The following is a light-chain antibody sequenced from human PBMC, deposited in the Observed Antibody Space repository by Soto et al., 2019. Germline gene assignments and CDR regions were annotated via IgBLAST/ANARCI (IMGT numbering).Light chain of an antibody. V-gene: IGKV1-9*01. J-gene: IGKJ5*01. CDR3: KQLNSYPLSIT. Sequence: DIQLTQSPSFLSASVGDRVTITCRASQGISSYLAWYQQKPGKAPKLLIYAASTLQSGVPSRFSGSGSGTEFTLTISSLQPEDFATYYCKQLNSYPLSITFGQGTRLEIK. CDR2: AAS. CDR1: QGISSY.